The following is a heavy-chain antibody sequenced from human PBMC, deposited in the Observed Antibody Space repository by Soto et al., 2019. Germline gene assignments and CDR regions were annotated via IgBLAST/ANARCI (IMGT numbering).Heavy chain of an antibody. CDR1: GFTLSRHW. J-gene: IGHJ4*02. CDR3: ARGGPYASGSAYFDY. Sequence: EVRLVESGGGLVQPGGSLRLSCAASGFTLSRHWMHWVRQAPGKGLLWLSRISGDGSNTNNADSVKGRFTSSRDNPKNTLYLQMNSLRVEDTAVYFCARGGPYASGSAYFDYWGQGVLVTDSS. D-gene: IGHD3-10*01. V-gene: IGHV3-74*01. CDR2: ISGDGSNT.